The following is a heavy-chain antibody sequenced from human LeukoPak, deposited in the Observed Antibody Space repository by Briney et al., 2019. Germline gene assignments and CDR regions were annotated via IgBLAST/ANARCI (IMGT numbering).Heavy chain of an antibody. CDR3: AREYPTYMYRSSWEVIDY. Sequence: SETLSLTCTVSGVSISSYYWSWIRQPAGKGLEWIGRIYNSGSTNYNPSLKSRVTISVDKSKKQFSLKLSSVTAADTAVYYCAREYPTYMYRSSWEVIDYWGQGTLVTVSS. CDR2: IYNSGST. J-gene: IGHJ4*02. D-gene: IGHD6-13*01. V-gene: IGHV4-4*07. CDR1: GVSISSYY.